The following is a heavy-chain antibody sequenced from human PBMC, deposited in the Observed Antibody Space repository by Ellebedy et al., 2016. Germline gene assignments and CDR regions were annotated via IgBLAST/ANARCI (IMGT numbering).Heavy chain of an antibody. D-gene: IGHD3-3*01. CDR2: IYASGYT. Sequence: SETLSLXCNVSGGSISGHYWSWIRQPAGKGLEWIGHIYASGYTDYNPSLKSRVTMSVDTSKNQFSLNMSSVTAADTAVYYCAGRITIFGLVEWGQGTLVTVSS. V-gene: IGHV4-4*07. J-gene: IGHJ1*01. CDR1: GGSISGHY. CDR3: AGRITIFGLVE.